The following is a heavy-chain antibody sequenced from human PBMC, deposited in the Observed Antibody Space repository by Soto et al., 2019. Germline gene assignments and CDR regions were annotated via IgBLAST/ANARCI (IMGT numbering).Heavy chain of an antibody. CDR1: GGTFSSYA. CDR3: ARDGIAARPAYYYYGMDV. Sequence: SVKVSCKASGGTFSSYAISWVRQAPGQGLEWMGGIIPIFGTANYAQKFQGRVTITADESTSTAYMELSSLRSEDTAVYYCARDGIAARPAYYYYGMDVWGQGTTVTVSS. CDR2: IIPIFGTA. V-gene: IGHV1-69*13. D-gene: IGHD6-6*01. J-gene: IGHJ6*02.